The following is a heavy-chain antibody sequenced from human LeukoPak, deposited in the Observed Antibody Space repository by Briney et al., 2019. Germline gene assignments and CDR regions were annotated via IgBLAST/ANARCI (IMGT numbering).Heavy chain of an antibody. D-gene: IGHD5-18*01. CDR3: AREGGSEDTEYSYGYLPFDY. J-gene: IGHJ4*02. Sequence: SETLSLTCAVYGGSFSGYYWSWIRQPPGKGLEWIGEINHSGSTNYNPSLKSRVTISVDTSKNQFSLKLSSVTAADTAVYYCAREGGSEDTEYSYGYLPFDYWGQGTLVTVSS. CDR2: INHSGST. CDR1: GGSFSGYY. V-gene: IGHV4-34*01.